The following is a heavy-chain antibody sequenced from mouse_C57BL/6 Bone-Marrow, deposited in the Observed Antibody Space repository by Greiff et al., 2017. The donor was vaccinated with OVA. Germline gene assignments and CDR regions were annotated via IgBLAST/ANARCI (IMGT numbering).Heavy chain of an antibody. D-gene: IGHD1-1*01. V-gene: IGHV1-15*01. CDR2: IDPETGGT. Sequence: VQLQQSGAELVRPGASVTLSCKASGYTFTDYEMHWVKQTPVHGLEWIGAIDPETGGTAYNQKFKGKAILTADKSSSTAYMELRSLTSEDSAVYYCTRRYYYGSGSWFAYWGQGTLVPVSA. CDR1: GYTFTDYE. CDR3: TRRYYYGSGSWFAY. J-gene: IGHJ3*01.